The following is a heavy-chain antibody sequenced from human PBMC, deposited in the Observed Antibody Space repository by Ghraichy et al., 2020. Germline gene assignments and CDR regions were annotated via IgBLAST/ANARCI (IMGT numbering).Heavy chain of an antibody. D-gene: IGHD2-21*01. CDR1: GFTFSSYN. Sequence: GESLNISCVGSGFTFSSYNMNWVRQSPGKGLEWVSYITSTSRSIFYADSVKGRFTISRDNAKNSLSLQMNSLRDEDTAGYYCARASRVVRFYYYDGMDVWGQGTTVTVSS. V-gene: IGHV3-48*02. CDR2: ITSTSRSI. J-gene: IGHJ6*02. CDR3: ARASRVVRFYYYDGMDV.